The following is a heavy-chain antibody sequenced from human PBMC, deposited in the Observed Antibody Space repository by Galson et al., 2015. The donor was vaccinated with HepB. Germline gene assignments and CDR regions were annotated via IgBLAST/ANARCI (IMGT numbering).Heavy chain of an antibody. V-gene: IGHV3-15*01. Sequence: SLRLSCAASGFTFSNAWMSWVRQAPGKGLEWVGRIKSETDGGTTDYAAPVKGRFTISRDDSTNTLYLQMNSLKTEDTAVYYCTTGAQRDGYNFDYWGQGTLVTVSS. CDR1: GFTFSNAW. CDR3: TTGAQRDGYNFDY. D-gene: IGHD5-24*01. J-gene: IGHJ4*02. CDR2: IKSETDGGTT.